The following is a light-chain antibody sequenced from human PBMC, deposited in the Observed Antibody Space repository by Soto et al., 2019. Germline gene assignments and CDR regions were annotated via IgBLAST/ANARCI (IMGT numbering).Light chain of an antibody. CDR2: GDN. CDR3: AAWDGSLNNVL. V-gene: IGLV1-44*01. Sequence: QSVLTQPPSASGTPGQRVTISCSGSASSIGTNTVNWYRQLPGTAPKLLIYGDNQRPSGVPDRFSGSKSGTSASLAISGLQSEDEAEDYCAAWDGSLNNVLFGGGTKLTVL. CDR1: ASSIGTNT. J-gene: IGLJ2*01.